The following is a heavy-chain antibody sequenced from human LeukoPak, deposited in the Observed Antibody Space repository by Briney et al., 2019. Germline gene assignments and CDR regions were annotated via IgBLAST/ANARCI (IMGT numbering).Heavy chain of an antibody. CDR3: ARGRYGY. CDR1: GYTFTGYY. V-gene: IGHV1-8*03. J-gene: IGHJ4*02. Sequence: SVKVSCKASGYTFTGYYMHWVRQAPGQGLEWMGWMNPNSGNTGYAQKFQGRVTITRNTSISTAYMELSSLRSEDTAVYYCARGRYGYWGQGTLVTVSS. CDR2: MNPNSGNT. D-gene: IGHD5-18*01.